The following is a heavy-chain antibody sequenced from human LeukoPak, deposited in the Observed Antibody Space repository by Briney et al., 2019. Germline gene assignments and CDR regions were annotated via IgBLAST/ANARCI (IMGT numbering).Heavy chain of an antibody. J-gene: IGHJ5*02. CDR2: IKQDGSEK. Sequence: GGSLRLSCAASGFTFSTYSMNWVRQAPGKGLEWVGNIKQDGSEKRYADSVRGRFSISRDNAQTSLYLQMNSLRAEDTAVYYCARASDPWLQLTWGQGTLVTVSS. D-gene: IGHD5-24*01. V-gene: IGHV3-7*05. CDR3: ARASDPWLQLT. CDR1: GFTFSTYS.